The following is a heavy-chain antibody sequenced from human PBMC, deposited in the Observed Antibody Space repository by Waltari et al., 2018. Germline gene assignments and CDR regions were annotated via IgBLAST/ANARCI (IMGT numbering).Heavy chain of an antibody. Sequence: EVQLVESGGGLVQPGGSLSLSCAASGFTFSAYRMHWVRQAPGKGLVWVSLIKADGRATLYADSVKGRFTMSRDNAKDTLYLQMNSLRGEDTAVYYCAIQISGVVFWGQGTLVTVSS. D-gene: IGHD3-3*01. CDR2: IKADGRAT. CDR3: AIQISGVVF. J-gene: IGHJ4*02. CDR1: GFTFSAYR. V-gene: IGHV3-74*01.